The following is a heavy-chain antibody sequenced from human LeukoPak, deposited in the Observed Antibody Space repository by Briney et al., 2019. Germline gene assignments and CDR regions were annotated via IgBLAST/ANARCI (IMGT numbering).Heavy chain of an antibody. CDR2: IFHSGRT. J-gene: IGHJ4*02. D-gene: IGHD3-10*01. V-gene: IGHV4-39*01. Sequence: PSETLSLTCTVSGGSISSSSSYWGWIRQPPGKGLEWIGHIFHSGRTSYNPSLMSRVTISVDTSKNQFSLKMNPVTAADTSMYYCARHSRTYHNGSGRSIDYWGQGTLVIVS. CDR1: GGSISSSSSY. CDR3: ARHSRTYHNGSGRSIDY.